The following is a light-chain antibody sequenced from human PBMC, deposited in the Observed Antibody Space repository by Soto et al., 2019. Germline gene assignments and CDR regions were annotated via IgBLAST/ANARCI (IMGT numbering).Light chain of an antibody. CDR3: QQYDNLPLT. Sequence: DIQMTQSPSSLSASVGDRVTMTCQASQDISNYLNWYQQKPGKAPKLLIYDASNLETGVPSRFSGSGSGTDFTFTISSLQPEDIATYYCQQYDNLPLTFGGGTKGDIK. V-gene: IGKV1-33*01. J-gene: IGKJ4*01. CDR2: DAS. CDR1: QDISNY.